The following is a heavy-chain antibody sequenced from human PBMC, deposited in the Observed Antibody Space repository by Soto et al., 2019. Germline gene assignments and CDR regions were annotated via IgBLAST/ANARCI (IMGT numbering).Heavy chain of an antibody. CDR1: GFTFSSYA. CDR2: ISGSGGST. V-gene: IGHV3-23*01. J-gene: IGHJ4*02. CDR3: AKVRGIYSSSHPSDY. Sequence: GGSLRLSCAASGFTFSSYAMSWVRQAPGKGLEWVSAISGSGGSTYYADSVKGRFTISRDNSKNTLYLQMNSLRAEDTAVYYCAKVRGIYSSSHPSDYWGQGTLVTVSS. D-gene: IGHD6-13*01.